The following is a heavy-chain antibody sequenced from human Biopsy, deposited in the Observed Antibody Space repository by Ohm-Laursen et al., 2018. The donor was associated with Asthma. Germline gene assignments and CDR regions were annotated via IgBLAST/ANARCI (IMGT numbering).Heavy chain of an antibody. Sequence: SHTLSLPCTVSGGSNRRSSYYWRWIRQHPVKGLVWIGYIYYSGSTYYNPSLKSRVSISLDTSKNQFSLSLTSVTAADTAVYYCARTAYGDDGFDPWGQGTLVTVSS. CDR3: ARTAYGDDGFDP. J-gene: IGHJ5*02. D-gene: IGHD4-17*01. CDR1: GGSNRRSSYY. CDR2: IYYSGST. V-gene: IGHV4-31*03.